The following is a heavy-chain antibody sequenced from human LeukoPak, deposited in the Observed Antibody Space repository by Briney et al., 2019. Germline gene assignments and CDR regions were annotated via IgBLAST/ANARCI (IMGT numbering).Heavy chain of an antibody. J-gene: IGHJ4*02. CDR1: GYSFTSYW. Sequence: GESLKISCKGSGYSFTSYWISWVRQMPGKGLXXXXXIDPSDSYTNYSPSFQGHVTISADKSISTAYLQWSSLKASDTAMYYCARVLGDGRADTADYWGQGTLVTVSS. CDR3: ARVLGDGRADTADY. CDR2: IDPSDSYT. V-gene: IGHV5-10-1*01. D-gene: IGHD5-18*01.